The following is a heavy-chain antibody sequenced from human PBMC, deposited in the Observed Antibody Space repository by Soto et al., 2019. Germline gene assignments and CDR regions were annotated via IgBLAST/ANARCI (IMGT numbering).Heavy chain of an antibody. J-gene: IGHJ4*02. CDR1: GGSISSYY. D-gene: IGHD6-13*01. CDR3: ARRYSSSFDF. Sequence: QVQLQESGPGLVKPSETLSLTCTVYGGSISSYYWSWIRQPPGKGLEWIGYIYYSGSTNYNPSLKSRVTISVDTSKNQFSLKLSSVTAADTAVYYCARRYSSSFDFWGQGTLVTVSS. CDR2: IYYSGST. V-gene: IGHV4-59*08.